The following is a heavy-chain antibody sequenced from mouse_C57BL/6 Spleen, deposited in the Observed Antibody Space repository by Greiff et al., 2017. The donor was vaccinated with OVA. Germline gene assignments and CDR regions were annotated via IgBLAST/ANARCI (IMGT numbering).Heavy chain of an antibody. J-gene: IGHJ1*03. CDR1: GYTFTSYW. CDR2: IDPSDSET. Sequence: VQLQQPGAELVRPGSSVKLSCKASGYTFTSYWMHWVKQRPIQGLEWIGNIDPSDSETHYNQKFKDKATLTVDKSSSTAYMQLSSLTSEDSAVYYCARPDYYGSSYGVWYFDVWGTGTTVTVSS. D-gene: IGHD1-1*01. CDR3: ARPDYYGSSYGVWYFDV. V-gene: IGHV1-52*01.